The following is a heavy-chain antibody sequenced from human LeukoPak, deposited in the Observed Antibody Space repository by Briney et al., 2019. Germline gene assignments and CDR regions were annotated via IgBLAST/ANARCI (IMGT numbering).Heavy chain of an antibody. D-gene: IGHD6-6*01. J-gene: IGHJ4*02. CDR1: GGSISSDNYY. CDR3: ARALESYSRSSAASY. V-gene: IGHV4-61*09. Sequence: SETLSLTCTVSGGSISSDNYYWSWIRQPAGKGLEWIGHIHNSGSTNYNPSLKSRVTMSIDASKNQFSLKLSSVTAADTAVYYCARALESYSRSSAASYWGQGTLVTVSS. CDR2: IHNSGST.